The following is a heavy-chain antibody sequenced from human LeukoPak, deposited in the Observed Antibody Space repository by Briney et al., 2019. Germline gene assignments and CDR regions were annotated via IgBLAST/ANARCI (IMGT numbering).Heavy chain of an antibody. CDR2: IKQEGSEK. CDR3: AREYYDFWSGLYN. Sequence: PGGSLRLSCAASGFTFSSYWMSWVRQAPGKGLEWVANIKQEGSEKYYVDSVKGRFTISRDNAKNSLYLQMNSLRAEDTAVYYCAREYYDFWSGLYNWGQGTLVTVPS. V-gene: IGHV3-7*01. J-gene: IGHJ4*02. D-gene: IGHD3-3*01. CDR1: GFTFSSYW.